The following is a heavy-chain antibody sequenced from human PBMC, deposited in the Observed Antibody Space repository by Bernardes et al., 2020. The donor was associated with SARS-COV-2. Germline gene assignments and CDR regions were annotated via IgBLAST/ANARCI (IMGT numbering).Heavy chain of an antibody. Sequence: SETLSLTCTVSGVSISSYYWSWIRQPPGKGLEWIGYIYYSGSTNYNPSLKSRVTISVDTSKNQFSLKLSSVTVADTAVYYCARGDSSFAYWGQGTLVTVSS. CDR3: ARGDSSFAY. D-gene: IGHD6-19*01. CDR1: GVSISSYY. J-gene: IGHJ4*02. CDR2: IYYSGST. V-gene: IGHV4-59*08.